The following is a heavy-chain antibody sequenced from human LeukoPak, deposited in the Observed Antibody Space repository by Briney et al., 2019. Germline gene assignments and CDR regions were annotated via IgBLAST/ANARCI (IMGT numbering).Heavy chain of an antibody. CDR3: TRGLGSSFDY. V-gene: IGHV3-13*01. CDR1: GFTFSSYD. Sequence: QTGGSLRLSCAASGFTFSSYDMHWVRQATGKGLEWVSAIGTAGDTYCPGSVKGRFTISRENAKNSLYLQMNSLRAGDTAVYYCTRGLGSSFDYWGQGTLVTVSS. CDR2: IGTAGDT. J-gene: IGHJ4*02. D-gene: IGHD6-6*01.